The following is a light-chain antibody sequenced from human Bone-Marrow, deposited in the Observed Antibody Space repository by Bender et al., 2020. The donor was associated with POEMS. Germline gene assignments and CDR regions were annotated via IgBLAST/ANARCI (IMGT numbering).Light chain of an antibody. CDR3: YSTDSSGDHRV. V-gene: IGLV3-10*01. Sequence: SYELTQPPSVSVSPGQTARITCSGDALPKQYAYWYQQKPGQAPVLVIYEDNKRPSGIPERFSGSSSGTMATLTISGAQVEDEADYYCYSTDSSGDHRVFGTGTKVNVL. CDR2: EDN. CDR1: ALPKQY. J-gene: IGLJ1*01.